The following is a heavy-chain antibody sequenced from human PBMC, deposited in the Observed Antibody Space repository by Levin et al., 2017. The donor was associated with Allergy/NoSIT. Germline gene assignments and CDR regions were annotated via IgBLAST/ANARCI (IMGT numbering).Heavy chain of an antibody. CDR1: GGTFSSYA. J-gene: IGHJ6*03. D-gene: IGHD2-15*01. CDR3: ARVVVVAATVPYYYYMDV. CDR2: IIPIFGTA. V-gene: IGHV1-69*01. Sequence: KISCKASGGTFSSYAISWVRQAPGQGLEWMGGIIPIFGTANYAQKFQGRVTITADESTSTAYMELSSLRSEDTAVYYCARVVVVAATVPYYYYMDVWGKGTTVTVSS.